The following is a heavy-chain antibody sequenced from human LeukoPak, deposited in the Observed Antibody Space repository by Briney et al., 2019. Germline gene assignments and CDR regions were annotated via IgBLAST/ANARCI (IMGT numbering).Heavy chain of an antibody. CDR1: GYTFTGYY. CDR2: INPNSGDT. Sequence: ASVKVSCKASGYTFTGYYMHWVRQAPGQGLEWMGWINPNSGDTNYAQKFQGRVTMTRDTSISTAYMELSRLRSDDTAVYYCARGPPPLLLRFLEWFVDVWGKGTTVTVSS. V-gene: IGHV1-2*02. D-gene: IGHD3-3*01. CDR3: ARGPPPLLLRFLEWFVDV. J-gene: IGHJ6*04.